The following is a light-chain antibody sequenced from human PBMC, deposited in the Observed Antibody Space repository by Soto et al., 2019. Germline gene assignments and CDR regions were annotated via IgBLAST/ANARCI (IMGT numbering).Light chain of an antibody. CDR2: GAS. V-gene: IGKV3-20*01. CDR3: QQYGSSPFT. J-gene: IGKJ4*01. CDR1: QSVSSSS. Sequence: DIVLKQSPSTLALSPGERATLGWRVSQSVSSSSLAWYQQRPGQAPRRLIYGASSRDTGIPGSFSGSGSGTDFTLTISRLEPEDFAVYYCQQYGSSPFTFGGGTKVDIK.